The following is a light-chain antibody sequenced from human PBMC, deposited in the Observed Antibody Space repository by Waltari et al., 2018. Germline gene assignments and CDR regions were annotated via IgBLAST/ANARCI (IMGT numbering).Light chain of an antibody. V-gene: IGLV4-60*03. CDR3: ATWDDNIVL. CDR2: LEGDGSY. Sequence: QPVLTQSPSASASLGSSVKLTCTLSRGHSTSIIAWHQQRPGKAPRYLMKLEGDGSYNKGKGVPDRFSGSSSGADRYLIISNVQSEDEADYYCATWDDNIVLFGGGTKVTVL. CDR1: RGHSTSI. J-gene: IGLJ2*01.